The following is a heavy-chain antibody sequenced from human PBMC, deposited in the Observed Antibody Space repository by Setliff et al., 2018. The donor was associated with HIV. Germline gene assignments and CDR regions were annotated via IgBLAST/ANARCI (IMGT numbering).Heavy chain of an antibody. D-gene: IGHD6-19*01. CDR3: ARDGLLVAGIRLDN. J-gene: IGHJ4*02. Sequence: GASVKVSCKASGGTFSTFSSYAISWVRQAPGQGLEWMGGIIAILGTKNYAQKFQGRVTITADESMSTTYMELSSLRSEDTAVYYCARDGLLVAGIRLDNWGQGTLVTVSS. V-gene: IGHV1-69*13. CDR1: GGTFSTFSSYA. CDR2: IIAILGTK.